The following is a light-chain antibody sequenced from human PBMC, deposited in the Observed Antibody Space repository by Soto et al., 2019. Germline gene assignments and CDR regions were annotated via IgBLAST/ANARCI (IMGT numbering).Light chain of an antibody. CDR3: QHYGDSAP. V-gene: IGKV3-20*01. CDR2: GAS. Sequence: EIVLTQSPGTLSLSPGERAALSCRASQSVSNKYLAWYQQKPGQAPRLLIYGASVRITGIPDRFRGSGSGTDFTLTISRLELEDFVVYYCQHYGDSAPFGGGTKVEIK. CDR1: QSVSNKY. J-gene: IGKJ4*01.